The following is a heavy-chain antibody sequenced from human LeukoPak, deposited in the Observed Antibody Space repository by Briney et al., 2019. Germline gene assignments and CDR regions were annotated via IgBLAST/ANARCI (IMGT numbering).Heavy chain of an antibody. D-gene: IGHD6-19*01. CDR3: ARDTSSQWLDLGFDL. V-gene: IGHV4-59*12. CDR1: GGSISSYY. J-gene: IGHJ2*01. CDR2: IYYSGST. Sequence: SETLSLTCTVSGGSISSYYWSWIRQPPGKGLEWIGYIYYSGSTNYNPSLKSRVTISVDTSKNQFSLKLSSVTAADTAVYYCARDTSSQWLDLGFDLWGRGTLVTVSS.